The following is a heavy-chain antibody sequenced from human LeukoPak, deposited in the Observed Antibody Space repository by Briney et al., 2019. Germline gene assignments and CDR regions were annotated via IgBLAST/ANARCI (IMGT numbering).Heavy chain of an antibody. Sequence: PGGSLRLSCAASGFTFDDYAMHWVRHAPGKGLEWVSLISGDGGSTYYADSVKGRFTISRDNAKNSLYLQMNSLRAEDTALYYCARGIHVRSGLSGDYWGQGTLVTVSS. V-gene: IGHV3-43*02. D-gene: IGHD6-25*01. CDR2: ISGDGGST. CDR3: ARGIHVRSGLSGDY. CDR1: GFTFDDYA. J-gene: IGHJ4*02.